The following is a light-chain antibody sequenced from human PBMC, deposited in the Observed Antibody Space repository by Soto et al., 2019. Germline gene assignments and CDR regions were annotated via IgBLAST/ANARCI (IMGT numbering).Light chain of an antibody. V-gene: IGLV2-14*01. CDR3: SSYTSRNTHV. J-gene: IGLJ1*01. CDR1: SSDVGCYNY. CDR2: EVN. Sequence: QSALTQPASVSGSPGQWITISCTGTSSDVGCYNYVSWYQQHPDKAPKLMIYEVNNRPSGVSNRFSGSKSGETASLTISGLQAEDEADYYCSSYTSRNTHVFGTGTKVTGL.